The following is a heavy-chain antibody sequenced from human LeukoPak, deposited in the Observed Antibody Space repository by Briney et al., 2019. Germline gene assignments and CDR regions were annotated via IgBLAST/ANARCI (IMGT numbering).Heavy chain of an antibody. J-gene: IGHJ6*03. V-gene: IGHV3-30*01. CDR1: GFTFSSYA. CDR3: AREGLATYYMDV. Sequence: GGSLRLTCAASGFTFSSYAMHWVRQAPGKGLEWVAVMSYDGSNRYYADSVKGRFTISRDNSKNTLYLQMNSLRAEDTAVYYCAREGLATYYMDVWGKGTTVTVSS. CDR2: MSYDGSNR. D-gene: IGHD6-19*01.